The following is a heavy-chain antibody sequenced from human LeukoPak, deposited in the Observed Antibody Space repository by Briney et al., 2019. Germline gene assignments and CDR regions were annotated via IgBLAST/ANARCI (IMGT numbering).Heavy chain of an antibody. CDR3: ARLRYFDWLLWPSGFDY. V-gene: IGHV4-39*01. J-gene: IGHJ4*02. Sequence: PSETLSLTCTVSGGSISSSSYYWGWIRQPPGKGLEWIGSIYYSGNTYYNPSLKSRVTISVDTSKNQFSLKLSSVTAADTAVYYCARLRYFDWLLWPSGFDYWGQGTLVTVSS. D-gene: IGHD3-9*01. CDR1: GGSISSSSYY. CDR2: IYYSGNT.